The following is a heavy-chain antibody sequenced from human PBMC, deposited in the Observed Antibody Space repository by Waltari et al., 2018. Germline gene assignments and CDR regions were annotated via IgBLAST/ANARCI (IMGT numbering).Heavy chain of an antibody. CDR3: ARDPDYYGSGSYYGMDV. CDR1: GGTLSSYA. V-gene: IGHV1-69*04. CDR2: IIPILGIA. Sequence: QVQLVQSGAEVKKPGSSVKVSCKASGGTLSSYAISWVRQAPGQGLEWMVRIIPILGIANYAQQFQVRVTITADKSPSTAYMELSSLRSEDTAVYYCARDPDYYGSGSYYGMDVWGQGTTVTVSS. J-gene: IGHJ6*02. D-gene: IGHD3-10*01.